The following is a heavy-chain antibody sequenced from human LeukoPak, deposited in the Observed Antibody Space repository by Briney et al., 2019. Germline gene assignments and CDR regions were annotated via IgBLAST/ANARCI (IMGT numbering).Heavy chain of an antibody. CDR1: DGSISSYY. J-gene: IGHJ4*02. D-gene: IGHD1-26*01. CDR3: ARGGAAAFDY. V-gene: IGHV4-59*01. CDR2: IYYRGST. Sequence: SETLSLTCTVSDGSISSYYWSWVRQPPGKGLEWIGYIYYRGSTNYNPSLKSRVTISVDTSKNQFSLKLSSVTAADTAVYYCARGGAAAFDYWGQGNLVTVSS.